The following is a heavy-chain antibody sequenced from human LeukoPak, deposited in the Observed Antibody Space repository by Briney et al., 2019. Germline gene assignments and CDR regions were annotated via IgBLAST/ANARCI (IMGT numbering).Heavy chain of an antibody. CDR3: ARGVATDH. Sequence: ASVKVSCKASVYTFTNYDINWVRQATGQGLEWMGWMNPDSGNTGYAQNFQGRVTLTRDTSISTAYMELSNLRSEDTAVYYCARGVATDHWGQGTLVTVSS. V-gene: IGHV1-8*01. CDR2: MNPDSGNT. D-gene: IGHD4-23*01. CDR1: VYTFTNYD. J-gene: IGHJ5*02.